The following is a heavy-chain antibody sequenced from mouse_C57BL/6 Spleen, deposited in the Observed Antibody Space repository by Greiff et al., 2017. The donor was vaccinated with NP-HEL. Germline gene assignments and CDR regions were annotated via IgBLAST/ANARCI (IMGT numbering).Heavy chain of an antibody. CDR2: IYPGDGDT. Sequence: QVQLQQSGAELVKPGASVKISCKASGYAFSSYWMNWVKQRPGKGLEWIGQIYPGDGDTNYNGKFKSKATLTVDTSSSTAYMQLSSLTSEDSAVYYCARYYYGSSYDLFAYWGQGTLVTVSA. CDR1: GYAFSSYW. CDR3: ARYYYGSSYDLFAY. V-gene: IGHV1-80*01. D-gene: IGHD1-1*01. J-gene: IGHJ3*01.